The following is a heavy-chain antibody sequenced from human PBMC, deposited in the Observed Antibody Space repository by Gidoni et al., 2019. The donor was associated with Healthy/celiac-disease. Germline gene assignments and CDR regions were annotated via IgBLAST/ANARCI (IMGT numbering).Heavy chain of an antibody. D-gene: IGHD1-7*01. CDR3: ARDQNWNYVGGFDY. Sequence: QVQLVESGGGVVQPGRSLRLSCAASGFTFRSYAMHWVRQAQGKGLDWVAVISYDGSNKYYADSVKGRFTISRDNSKNTLYLQMNSLRAEDTAVYYWARDQNWNYVGGFDYWGQGTLVTVSS. J-gene: IGHJ4*02. V-gene: IGHV3-30*01. CDR2: ISYDGSNK. CDR1: GFTFRSYA.